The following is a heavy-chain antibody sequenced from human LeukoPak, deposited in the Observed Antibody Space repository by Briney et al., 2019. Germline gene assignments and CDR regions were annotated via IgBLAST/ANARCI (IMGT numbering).Heavy chain of an antibody. D-gene: IGHD4-17*01. J-gene: IGHJ4*02. CDR2: INPNSGGT. CDR3: ARDIGDYGNVDY. CDR1: GYTFTGYY. Sequence: GASVKVSCKASGYTFTGYYMHWVRQAPGQGLEWMGWINPNSGGTNYAQKFQGRVTMTRDTSISRAYMELSRLRSDDTAVYYCARDIGDYGNVDYWGQGTLVTVSS. V-gene: IGHV1-2*02.